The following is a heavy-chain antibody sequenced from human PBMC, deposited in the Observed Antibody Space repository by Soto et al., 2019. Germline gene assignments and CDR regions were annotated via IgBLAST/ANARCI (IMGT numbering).Heavy chain of an antibody. V-gene: IGHV1-18*04. J-gene: IGHJ6*02. CDR3: ARDWRFSMHPHPSDRYGMDV. CDR1: GYTFTSYG. CDR2: ISAYNSNT. Sequence: ASVKVSYKASGYTFTSYGISWVRQAPGQGLDWMGWISAYNSNTNYAQKLQGRVTMTTDTSTSTAYMELRSLRSDDTAVYYGARDWRFSMHPHPSDRYGMDVWGQGTTVTVSS.